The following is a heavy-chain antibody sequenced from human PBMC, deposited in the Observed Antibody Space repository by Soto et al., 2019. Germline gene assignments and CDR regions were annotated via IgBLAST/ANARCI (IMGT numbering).Heavy chain of an antibody. CDR3: ARGLVLSYGMDV. J-gene: IGHJ6*02. D-gene: IGHD3-10*01. CDR2: ISSSSSAV. V-gene: IGHV3-48*02. Sequence: ESGGGLVQPGGSLRLSCAASGSTFSRYSVSWVRQAPGKGLEWVSYISSSSSAVYYADSVKGRFTISRDNAKNSLSLQMNSLRDEDTAVYYCARGLVLSYGMDVWGQGTTITVSS. CDR1: GSTFSRYS.